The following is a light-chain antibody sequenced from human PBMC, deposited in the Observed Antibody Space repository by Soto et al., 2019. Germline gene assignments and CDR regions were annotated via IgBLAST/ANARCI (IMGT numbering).Light chain of an antibody. CDR3: QQYNSYSPT. CDR2: KAS. CDR1: QTISSW. J-gene: IGKJ1*01. V-gene: IGKV1-5*03. Sequence: DIQVTQSPSTLSGSVGDRVTITCRASQTISSWLAWYQQKPGKAPKLLIYKASTLKSGVPSRFSGSGSGTEFTLTISSLQPDDSATYYCQQYNSYSPTFGQGTKVDI.